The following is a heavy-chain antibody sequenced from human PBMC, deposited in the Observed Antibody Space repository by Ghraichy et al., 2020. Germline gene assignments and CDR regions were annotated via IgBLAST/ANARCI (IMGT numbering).Heavy chain of an antibody. D-gene: IGHD3-22*01. CDR3: AREARITMIVVVTGHDAFDI. CDR1: GYTFTSYG. CDR2: ISAYNGNT. Sequence: ASVKVSCKASGYTFTSYGISWVRQAPGQGLEWMGWISAYNGNTNYAQKLQGRVTMTTDTSTSTAYMELRSVRSDDTAVYYCAREARITMIVVVTGHDAFDIWGQGTMVTVSS. J-gene: IGHJ3*02. V-gene: IGHV1-18*01.